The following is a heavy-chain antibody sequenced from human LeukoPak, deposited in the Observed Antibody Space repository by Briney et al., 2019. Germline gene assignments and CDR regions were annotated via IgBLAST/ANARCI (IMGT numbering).Heavy chain of an antibody. CDR2: ISSSSSYI. V-gene: IGHV3-21*01. J-gene: IGHJ4*02. CDR1: GFTFSGYS. D-gene: IGHD3-9*01. CDR3: ARGVVRYFDY. Sequence: PGGSLRLSCAASGFTFSGYSMNWVRQAPGKGLEWVSSISSSSSYIYYADSVKGRFTISRDNAKNSLYLQMDSLRAEDTAVYYCARGVVRYFDYWGQGALVTVSS.